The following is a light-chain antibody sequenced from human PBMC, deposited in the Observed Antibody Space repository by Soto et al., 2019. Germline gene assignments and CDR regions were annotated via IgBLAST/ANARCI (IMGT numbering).Light chain of an antibody. CDR2: NVS. V-gene: IGLV2-14*03. CDR1: SSDVGGYNY. CDR3: SSYTSSSTLNYV. J-gene: IGLJ1*01. Sequence: QSVLTQPASVSGSPGQSITISCTGTSSDVGGYNYVSWYQQHPGTAPKLMIYNVSNRPSGVSNRFSGSKSGNTASLTISGRQCEDEADYYCSSYTSSSTLNYVFGTETKVTVL.